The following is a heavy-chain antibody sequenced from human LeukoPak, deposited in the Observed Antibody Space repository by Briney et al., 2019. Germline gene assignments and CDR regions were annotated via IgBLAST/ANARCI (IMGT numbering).Heavy chain of an antibody. CDR1: GYTLTSYY. V-gene: IGHV1-46*01. J-gene: IGHJ4*02. Sequence: GASVTVSCKASGYTLTSYYMHWVRQAPGQGLEWMGIINPSGGSTSYAQKFQGRVTMTRDMSTSTVYMELSSLRSEDTAVYYCARAPVGQWLVDYWGQGTLVTVSS. CDR2: INPSGGST. D-gene: IGHD6-19*01. CDR3: ARAPVGQWLVDY.